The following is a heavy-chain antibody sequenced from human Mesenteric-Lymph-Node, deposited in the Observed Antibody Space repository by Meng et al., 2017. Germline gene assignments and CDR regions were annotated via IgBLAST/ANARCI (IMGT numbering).Heavy chain of an antibody. V-gene: IGHV3-23*01. CDR3: ATNQYYYDSSAYYAH. D-gene: IGHD3-22*01. J-gene: IGHJ4*02. CDR2: MSGAGNSK. CDR1: GFTFSNYA. Sequence: GESLKISCAASGFTFSNYAMTWVRQAPGKGLEWVSVMSGAGNSKYYADSVKGRFTISRDNAKNSLDLQMNSLRAEDTAVYYCATNQYYYDSSAYYAHWGQGTLVTVSS.